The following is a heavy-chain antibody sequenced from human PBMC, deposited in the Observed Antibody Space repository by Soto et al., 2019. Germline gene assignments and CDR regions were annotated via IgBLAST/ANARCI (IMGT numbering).Heavy chain of an antibody. CDR1: GGSISSYY. D-gene: IGHD3-10*01. CDR2: IYYSGST. J-gene: IGHJ6*02. V-gene: IGHV4-59*01. Sequence: TLSLTCTVSGGSISSYYWSWIRQPPGKGLEWIGYIYYSGSTNYNPSLKSRVTISVDTSKNQFSLKLSSVTAADTAVYYCARGRGSGSSFYYYGMDVWGQGTTVTVS. CDR3: ARGRGSGSSFYYYGMDV.